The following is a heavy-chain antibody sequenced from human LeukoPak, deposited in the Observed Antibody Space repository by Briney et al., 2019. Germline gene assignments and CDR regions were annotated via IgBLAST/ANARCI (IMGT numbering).Heavy chain of an antibody. V-gene: IGHV4-61*02. J-gene: IGHJ5*02. CDR2: IYTSGST. D-gene: IGHD3-10*01. CDR1: GGSISSGYYY. Sequence: SETLSPTCTVSGGSISSGYYYWSWIRQPAGKGLEWIGRIYTSGSTNYNPSLKSRVTISVDTSKNQFSLKLSSVTAADTAVYYCARLLVPIGWFDPWGQGTLVTVSS. CDR3: ARLLVPIGWFDP.